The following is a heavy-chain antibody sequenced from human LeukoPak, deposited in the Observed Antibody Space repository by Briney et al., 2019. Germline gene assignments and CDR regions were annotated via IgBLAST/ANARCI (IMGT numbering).Heavy chain of an antibody. Sequence: GGSLRLSCAASGFTVSSNYMSWVRQAPEKGLEWVSVIYSGGTTNHADSVKGRFTVSRDNSKNTLYLQMNSLRAEDTAVYFCARGSSRAFDYWGQGTLVTVSS. J-gene: IGHJ4*02. CDR1: GFTVSSNY. CDR3: ARGSSRAFDY. V-gene: IGHV3-53*01. D-gene: IGHD2-2*01. CDR2: IYSGGTT.